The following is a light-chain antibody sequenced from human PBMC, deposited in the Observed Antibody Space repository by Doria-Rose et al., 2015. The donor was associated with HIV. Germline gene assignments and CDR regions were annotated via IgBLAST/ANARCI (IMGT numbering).Light chain of an antibody. V-gene: IGKV3-20*01. Sequence: EIVMTQSPGTLSLSPGERATLSYKASQSFSSTYLDWYQQKPGQAPSLLIYDGSTRATGIPDRFSASGSGTDFTLTINRLEPEDFALYYCHQYGTSWTFGQGTKVEI. CDR2: DGS. CDR1: QSFSSTY. J-gene: IGKJ1*01. CDR3: HQYGTSWT.